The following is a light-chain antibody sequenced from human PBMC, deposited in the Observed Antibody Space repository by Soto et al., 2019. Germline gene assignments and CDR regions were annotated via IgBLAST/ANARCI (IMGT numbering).Light chain of an antibody. J-gene: IGKJ1*01. V-gene: IGKV1-39*01. CDR1: QSLGTY. Sequence: DIEMTQSPSSLSASVGDRVAISCRASQSLGTYLHWYQQKPGKAPNLLIYSASNLQSGVPSRFSGSGSGTEFTLTIRSLQPEDFATYFCLQTYSALGTFGQGTKVEIK. CDR2: SAS. CDR3: LQTYSALGT.